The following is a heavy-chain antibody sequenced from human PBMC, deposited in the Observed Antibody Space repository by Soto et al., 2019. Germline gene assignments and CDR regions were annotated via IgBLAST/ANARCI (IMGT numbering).Heavy chain of an antibody. V-gene: IGHV3-74*01. CDR1: GFTFSSYW. J-gene: IGHJ5*02. Sequence: EVQLVESGGGLVQPGGSLRLSCAGSGFTFSSYWMHWVRQVPGKGLLWVSRIDSDGTSTNYADSVKGRFTIARDNAKNTLYLQMNSLRAEDTGVYYCARVGGYNWFDPWGQGTLVTVSS. CDR3: ARVGGYNWFDP. CDR2: IDSDGTST.